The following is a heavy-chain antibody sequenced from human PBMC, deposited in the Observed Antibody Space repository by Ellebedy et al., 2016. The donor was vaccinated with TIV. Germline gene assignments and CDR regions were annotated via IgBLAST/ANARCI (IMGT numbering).Heavy chain of an antibody. CDR2: IYYSGST. D-gene: IGHD6-19*01. CDR3: ARVDRSGWYRFRFDP. V-gene: IGHV4-61*01. CDR1: GGSVSSGSYY. J-gene: IGHJ5*02. Sequence: SETLSLXXTVSGGSVSSGSYYWSWIRQPPGKGLEWIGYIYYSGSTNYNPSLKSRVTISVDTSKNQFSLKLSSVTAADTAVYYCARVDRSGWYRFRFDPWGQGTLVTVSS.